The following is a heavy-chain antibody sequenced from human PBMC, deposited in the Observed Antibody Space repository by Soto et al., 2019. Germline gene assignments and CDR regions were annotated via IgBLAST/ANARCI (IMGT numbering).Heavy chain of an antibody. CDR3: ARGDIVVVPAARRYYYYGMDV. V-gene: IGHV1-8*01. Sequence: GASVKVSCKASGYTFTSYDINWVRQATGQGLEWMGWMNPNSGNTGYAQKFQGGVTMTRNTSISTAYMELSSLRSEDTAVYYCARGDIVVVPAARRYYYYGMDVWGQGTTVTVSS. D-gene: IGHD2-2*01. CDR2: MNPNSGNT. J-gene: IGHJ6*02. CDR1: GYTFTSYD.